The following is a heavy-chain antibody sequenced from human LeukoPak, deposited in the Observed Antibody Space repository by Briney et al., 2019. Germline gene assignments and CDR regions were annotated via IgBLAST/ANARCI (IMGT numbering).Heavy chain of an antibody. J-gene: IGHJ4*02. CDR1: GFTVSGTH. Sequence: GGSLRLSCAASGFTVSGTHMSWVRQAPGKGLEWVSGITSGFTPHYADSVKGRFTISRDNSKNTFHLQMNSLRAEDTAVYYCAKDYSDSRVGDVFFEYWGQGTLVTVSS. CDR3: AKDYSDSRVGDVFFEY. CDR2: ITSGFTP. D-gene: IGHD1-26*01. V-gene: IGHV3-53*01.